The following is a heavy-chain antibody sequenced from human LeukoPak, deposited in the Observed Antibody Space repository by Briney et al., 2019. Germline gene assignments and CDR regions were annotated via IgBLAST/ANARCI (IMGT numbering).Heavy chain of an antibody. D-gene: IGHD5-18*01. CDR1: GFTFSNYD. V-gene: IGHV3-13*04. CDR2: IGSAGNT. Sequence: GGSLRLSCAASGFTFSNYDMHWGRQATGTGLEWVSVIGSAGNTYYADSVKGRFTISRENGKNSLYLQMNSLRAEDTAVYYCARGSLSGGYGAYDIWGQGTMVTVSS. J-gene: IGHJ3*02. CDR3: ARGSLSGGYGAYDI.